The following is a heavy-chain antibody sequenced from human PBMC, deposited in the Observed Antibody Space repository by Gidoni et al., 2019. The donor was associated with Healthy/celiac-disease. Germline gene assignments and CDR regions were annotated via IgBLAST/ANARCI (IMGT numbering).Heavy chain of an antibody. CDR3: ARGLYYGSGSYQD. Sequence: GQLQQGGAGWWKPSGPLPFPCAVYGGSFSGYYWSWIRQPPGKGLEWIGEINHSGSTNYNPSLKSRVTISVDTSKNQFSLKLSSVTAADTAVYYCARGLYYGSGSYQDWGQGTLVTVSS. V-gene: IGHV4-34*01. CDR2: INHSGST. J-gene: IGHJ4*02. D-gene: IGHD3-10*01. CDR1: GGSFSGYY.